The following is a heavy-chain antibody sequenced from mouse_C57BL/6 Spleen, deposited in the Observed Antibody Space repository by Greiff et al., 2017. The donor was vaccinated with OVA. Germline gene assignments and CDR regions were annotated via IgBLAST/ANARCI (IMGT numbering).Heavy chain of an antibody. CDR2: IFPGSGST. V-gene: IGHV1-75*01. Sequence: QVQLQQSGPELVKPGASVKISCKASGYTFTDYYINWVKQRPGQGLEWIGWIFPGSGSTYYNEKFKGKATLTVDKSSSTAYMLLSSLTSEDSAVYFCARRLGYGYDLDWYFDVWGTGTTVTVSS. CDR3: ARRLGYGYDLDWYFDV. D-gene: IGHD2-2*01. J-gene: IGHJ1*03. CDR1: GYTFTDYY.